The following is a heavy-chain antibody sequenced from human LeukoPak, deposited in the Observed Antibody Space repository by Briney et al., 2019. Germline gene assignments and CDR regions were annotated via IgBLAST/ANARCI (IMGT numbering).Heavy chain of an antibody. V-gene: IGHV3-48*03. CDR1: GFTFSSYE. CDR2: ISSSGSTI. J-gene: IGHJ4*02. Sequence: GGSLRLSCAASGFTFSSYEMNWVRQAPGKGLEWVSYISSSGSTIYYADSVKGRFTISRDNAKNSLYLQMNSLRAEDTAVYYCAGEMATINDYFGYWGQGTLVTVSS. CDR3: AGEMATINDYFGY. D-gene: IGHD5-24*01.